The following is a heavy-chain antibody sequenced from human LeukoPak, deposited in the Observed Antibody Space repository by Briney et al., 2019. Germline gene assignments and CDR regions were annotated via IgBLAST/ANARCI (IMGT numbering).Heavy chain of an antibody. J-gene: IGHJ4*02. CDR3: ARHPSPYEPLDY. V-gene: IGHV4-34*01. CDR1: GGSFSGYY. D-gene: IGHD1-14*01. Sequence: SETLSLTCAVYGGSFSGYYWSWIRQPPGKGLEWIGEINHSGSTNYNPSLKSRVTISVDTSKNQFSLKLSSVTAADTAVYYCARHPSPYEPLDYWGQGTLVTVSS. CDR2: INHSGST.